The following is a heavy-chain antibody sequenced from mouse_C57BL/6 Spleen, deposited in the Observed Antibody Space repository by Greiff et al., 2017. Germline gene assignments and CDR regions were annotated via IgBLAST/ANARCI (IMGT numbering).Heavy chain of an antibody. J-gene: IGHJ3*01. V-gene: IGHV1-55*01. D-gene: IGHD1-1*01. Sequence: QVQLQQPGAELVKPGASVKMSCKASGYTFTSSWITWVKQRPGQGLEWIGDIYPGSGSTNYNEKFKSKATLTVDTSSSTAYMQLSSLTSEDSAVYYCARKIYGSSPAWFAYWGQGTLVTVSA. CDR1: GYTFTSSW. CDR3: ARKIYGSSPAWFAY. CDR2: IYPGSGST.